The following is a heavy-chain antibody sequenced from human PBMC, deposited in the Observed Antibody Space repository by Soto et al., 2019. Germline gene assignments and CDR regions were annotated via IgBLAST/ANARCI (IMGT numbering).Heavy chain of an antibody. CDR1: GFTFSSYG. CDR2: ISYEGRIQ. V-gene: IGHV3-30*18. D-gene: IGHD1-26*01. J-gene: IGHJ4*02. CDR3: AKEGTTKRSYYFDF. Sequence: GSLRLSCAASGFTFSSYGMQWVHQAPVKGLEWVAVISYEGRIQYYADSVKGRFTISRDNSKDTLYLQMNSLRAEDTAVYYCAKEGTTKRSYYFDFWGQGTLVTVSS.